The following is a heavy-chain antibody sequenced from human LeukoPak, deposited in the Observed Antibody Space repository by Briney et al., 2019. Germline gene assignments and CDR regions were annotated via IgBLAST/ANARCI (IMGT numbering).Heavy chain of an antibody. V-gene: IGHV4-4*07. J-gene: IGHJ5*02. CDR3: TRDGSHNSFNQ. Sequence: PSETLSLTCTVSGSSMNSYYCSWLRQPAGRGLEWIGRISTSGTTNYNPSLKRRVSISVDTSKNQFSLQLDPVTAAETAVNYCTRDGSHNSFNQWGQGTLVTVSS. CDR1: GSSMNSYY. CDR2: ISTSGTT.